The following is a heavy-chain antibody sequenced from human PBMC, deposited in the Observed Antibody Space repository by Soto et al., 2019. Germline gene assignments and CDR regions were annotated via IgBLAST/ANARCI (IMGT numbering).Heavy chain of an antibody. Sequence: ASVKVSCKASGYTFTSYGISWVRQAPGQGLEWMGWISAYNGNTNYAQKLQGRVTMTTDTSTNTAYMELRSLRSDDTAVYYCARDLGAGSCSRNRSFTYYYGLDVWGQGTTVTVSS. CDR3: ARDLGAGSCSRNRSFTYYYGLDV. CDR2: ISAYNGNT. D-gene: IGHD2-2*01. CDR1: GYTFTSYG. V-gene: IGHV1-18*04. J-gene: IGHJ6*02.